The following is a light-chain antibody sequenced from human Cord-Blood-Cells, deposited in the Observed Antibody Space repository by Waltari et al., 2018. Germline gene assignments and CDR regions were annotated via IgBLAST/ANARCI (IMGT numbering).Light chain of an antibody. CDR3: QSYDSSNQV. CDR2: EDN. CDR1: SGSIASNY. J-gene: IGLJ3*02. Sequence: NFMLTQPHSVSESPGKTVTISCTGSSGSIASNYVQWYQQRPGSAPTTVIYEDNQRPSGDPDRFSGSIDSSSNSASLTISGLKTEDEADYYCQSYDSSNQVFGGGTKLTVL. V-gene: IGLV6-57*02.